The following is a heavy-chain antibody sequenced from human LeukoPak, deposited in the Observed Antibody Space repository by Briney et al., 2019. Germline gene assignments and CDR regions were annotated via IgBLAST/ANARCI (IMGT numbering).Heavy chain of an antibody. Sequence: PSETLSLTCTVSGGSISSYYWSWIRQPPGKGLEWIGFIYYSGSTNYNPSLKSRVTISVDTSKNHFSLKLTSVTAADTAVYFCARHVRQGYNFLDYWGQGTLVTVSS. CDR2: IYYSGST. CDR1: GGSISSYY. V-gene: IGHV4-59*08. J-gene: IGHJ4*02. CDR3: ARHVRQGYNFLDY. D-gene: IGHD5-24*01.